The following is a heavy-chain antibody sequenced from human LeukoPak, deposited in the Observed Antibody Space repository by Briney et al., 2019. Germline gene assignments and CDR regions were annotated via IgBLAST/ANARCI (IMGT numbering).Heavy chain of an antibody. J-gene: IGHJ4*02. V-gene: IGHV4-38-2*02. CDR3: AREFSD. CDR2: IHHSGNT. Sequence: SSETLSLTCTFSGYSISSGYYWGWIRQPPGKGPEWIGSIHHSGNTYYNPSLKSRVTISVDTSKNQFSLKLNSVTAADTAVYYCAREFSDWGQGTLVIVSS. CDR1: GYSISSGYY.